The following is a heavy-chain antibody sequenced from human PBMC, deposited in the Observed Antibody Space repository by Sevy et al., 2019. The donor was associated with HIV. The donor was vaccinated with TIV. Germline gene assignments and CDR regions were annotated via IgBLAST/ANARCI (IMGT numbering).Heavy chain of an antibody. V-gene: IGHV3-33*01. D-gene: IGHD6-19*01. J-gene: IGHJ4*02. CDR3: AREQAERAVAGFPDY. CDR1: GFTFSTYA. CDR2: IWFDESNK. Sequence: GGSLRLSCAASGFTFSTYAMHWVRQAPGKGLEWVAVIWFDESNKYYKEFVKGRFTITRDNSKNTLYLQMNSLTAEDTALYYCAREQAERAVAGFPDYWGQGTLVTVSS.